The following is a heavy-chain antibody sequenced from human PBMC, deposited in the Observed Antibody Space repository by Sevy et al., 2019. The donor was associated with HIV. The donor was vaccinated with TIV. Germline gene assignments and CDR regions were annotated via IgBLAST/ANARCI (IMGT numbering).Heavy chain of an antibody. Sequence: GGSLRLSCAASGFTFDDYAMHGVRQAPWKGLEWVSGISWNRGSIGYADSVKGRFTISRDNAKNSLYLQMNSLRDEDTALYYCAKGFNLVRLGELPPGFDYWGQGTLVTVSS. V-gene: IGHV3-9*01. CDR3: AKGFNLVRLGELPPGFDY. D-gene: IGHD3-16*01. CDR2: ISWNRGSI. CDR1: GFTFDDYA. J-gene: IGHJ4*02.